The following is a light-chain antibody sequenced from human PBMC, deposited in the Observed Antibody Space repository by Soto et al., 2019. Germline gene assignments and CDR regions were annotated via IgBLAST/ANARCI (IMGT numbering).Light chain of an antibody. CDR3: PHSNSYSEP. Sequence: SQRTKYTYTLSASPGDRVMITCRASRDIRNWLAWYQQKPGKAPELLIFEVSNLKSGVPSRFSGSGSGTEFTLTISSLQPDDFATYYCPHSNSYSEPFGQGSNADIK. CDR1: RDIRNW. V-gene: IGKV1-5*03. J-gene: IGKJ1*01. CDR2: EVS.